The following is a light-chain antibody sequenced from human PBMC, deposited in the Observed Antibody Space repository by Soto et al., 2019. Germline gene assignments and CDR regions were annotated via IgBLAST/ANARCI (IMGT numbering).Light chain of an antibody. J-gene: IGKJ1*01. V-gene: IGKV1-5*03. CDR1: QSVGTY. Sequence: DIQMTQSPSTLSASVGDRVTITCRASQSVGTYLAWFQQRPGKAPKGLISKASTLESGAPSRFTGSGSGTEFALPITSLQAEDFATYYCQQYYSSPWTFGQGTKV. CDR2: KAS. CDR3: QQYYSSPWT.